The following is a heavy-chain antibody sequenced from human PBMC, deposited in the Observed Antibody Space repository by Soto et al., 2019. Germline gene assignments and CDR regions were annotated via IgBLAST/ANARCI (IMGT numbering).Heavy chain of an antibody. CDR3: AREALLNWFDP. V-gene: IGHV4-59*12. CDR1: GDSISTDY. D-gene: IGHD2-15*01. J-gene: IGHJ5*02. Sequence: SETLSLTCTVSGDSISTDYWSWIRQSPGKGLEWIGFIYYGESTNYNPSLKSRVTISVDTPKNQFSLYLQMNSLRAEDTAVYYCAREALLNWFDPWGQGTLVTVSS. CDR2: IYYGEST.